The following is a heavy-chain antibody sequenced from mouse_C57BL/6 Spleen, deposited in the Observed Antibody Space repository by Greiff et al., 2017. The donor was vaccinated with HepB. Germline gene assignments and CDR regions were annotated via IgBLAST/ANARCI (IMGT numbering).Heavy chain of an antibody. J-gene: IGHJ3*01. CDR1: GYTFTSYT. CDR2: INPSSGYP. CDR3: AEAPYDYADFFAY. V-gene: IGHV1-4*01. Sequence: VQLQESGAELARPGASVKMSCKASGYTFTSYTMHWVKQRPGQGLEWIGYINPSSGYPKYNQKFKDKATLTADKSSSTAYMQLSSLTSEDSAVYYCAEAPYDYADFFAYWGQGTLVTVSA. D-gene: IGHD2-4*01.